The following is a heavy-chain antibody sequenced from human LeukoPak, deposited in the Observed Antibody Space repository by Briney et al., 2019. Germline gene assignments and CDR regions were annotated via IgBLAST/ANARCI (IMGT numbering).Heavy chain of an antibody. Sequence: PGGSLRLSCAASGFTFRNHGMHWIRQVPGKGLEWVAVIWYDGSNQNYADSVKGRFTISRDNSKNTLYLQMNSLRDEDTAVYYCARDRSTRHFDYWGQGTLVTVSS. CDR1: GFTFRNHG. CDR2: IWYDGSNQ. CDR3: ARDRSTRHFDY. D-gene: IGHD1-1*01. V-gene: IGHV3-33*01. J-gene: IGHJ4*02.